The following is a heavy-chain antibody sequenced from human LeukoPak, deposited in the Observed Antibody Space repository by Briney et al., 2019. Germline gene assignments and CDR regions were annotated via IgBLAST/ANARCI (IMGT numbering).Heavy chain of an antibody. CDR1: GGSISSGGYS. V-gene: IGHV4-30-2*01. CDR3: ARDRGRSGSYPFDY. CDR2: IYYSGST. D-gene: IGHD1-26*01. J-gene: IGHJ4*02. Sequence: SETLSLTCAVSGGSISSGGYSWSWIRQPPGKGLEWIGYIYYSGSTYYNPSLKSRVTISVDTSKNQFSLKLSSVTAADTAVYYCARDRGRSGSYPFDYWGQGTLVTVSS.